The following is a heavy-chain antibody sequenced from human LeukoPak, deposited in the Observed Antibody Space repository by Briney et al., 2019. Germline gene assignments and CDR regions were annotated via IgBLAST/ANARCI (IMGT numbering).Heavy chain of an antibody. V-gene: IGHV4-59*01. D-gene: IGHD2-21*02. CDR2: IYYSGST. Sequence: ASETLSLTCTVSGGSISSYYWSWIRQPPGKGLEWIGYIYYSGSTNYNPSRKSRVTISVDTSKNQFSLKLSSVTAADTAVYYCARATGAYCGGDCYFLFDYWGQGTLVTVSS. CDR1: GGSISSYY. CDR3: ARATGAYCGGDCYFLFDY. J-gene: IGHJ4*02.